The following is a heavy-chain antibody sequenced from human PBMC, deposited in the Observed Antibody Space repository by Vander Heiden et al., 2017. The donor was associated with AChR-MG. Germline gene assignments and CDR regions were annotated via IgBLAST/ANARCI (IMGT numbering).Heavy chain of an antibody. CDR2: IDWDDDK. J-gene: IGHJ6*03. V-gene: IGHV2-70*04. CDR1: GFSLSTRGMR. CDR3: ARSLLTGQKKRGYYYYMDV. Sequence: QVTLKESGPALVKPTQTLTLTCTFSGFSLSTRGMRVSWIRQPPGKALEWLARIDWDDDKFYSTSLKTRLTISKDTSKNQVVLTMTNMDPVDTATYYCARSLLTGQKKRGYYYYMDVWGKGTTVTVSS. D-gene: IGHD3-9*01.